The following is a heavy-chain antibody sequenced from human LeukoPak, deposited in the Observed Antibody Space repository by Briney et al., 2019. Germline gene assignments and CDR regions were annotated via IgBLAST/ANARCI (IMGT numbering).Heavy chain of an antibody. Sequence: PGGSLRLSCAASGFTFDDYGMSWVRQAPGKGLEWVSGINWNGGSTGYADSVKGRLTISRDNAENSLYLQMNSLRAEDTALYYCARDMVGATGKFGYWGQGTLVTVSS. CDR3: ARDMVGATGKFGY. V-gene: IGHV3-20*04. D-gene: IGHD1-26*01. J-gene: IGHJ4*02. CDR2: INWNGGST. CDR1: GFTFDDYG.